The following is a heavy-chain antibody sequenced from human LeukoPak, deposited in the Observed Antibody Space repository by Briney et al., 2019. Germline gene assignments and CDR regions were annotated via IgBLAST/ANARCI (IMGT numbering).Heavy chain of an antibody. CDR3: GRDWSGSYSWARFYYYGMDV. CDR2: ISADNGNT. CDR1: GYRFINYG. Sequence: ASVKVSCTASGYRFINYGVSWVRQTPGQGLECMGWISADNGNTNYAQKLQGRVTMTTDTSTSTAYMELRSLRSDDTAVYYCGRDWSGSYSWARFYYYGMDVWGQGTTVTVSS. J-gene: IGHJ6*02. V-gene: IGHV1-18*01. D-gene: IGHD1-26*01.